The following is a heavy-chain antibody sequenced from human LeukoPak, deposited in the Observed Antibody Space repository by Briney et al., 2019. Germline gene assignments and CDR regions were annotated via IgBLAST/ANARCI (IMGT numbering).Heavy chain of an antibody. CDR1: GLAFSEYG. V-gene: IGHV3-30*18. D-gene: IGHD6-19*01. Sequence: GGSLRLSCTASGLAFSEYGMHWVRQAPGKGLEWVVVISYDGSNKYHLDSVKGRFTISRDNSKDTLYLQMDSLRPEDTAVYYCAKDSDRGGWYPDHWGQGTLVTVSS. J-gene: IGHJ4*02. CDR2: ISYDGSNK. CDR3: AKDSDRGGWYPDH.